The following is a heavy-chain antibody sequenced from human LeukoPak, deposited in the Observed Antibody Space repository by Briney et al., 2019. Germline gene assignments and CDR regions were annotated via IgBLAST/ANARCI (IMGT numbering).Heavy chain of an antibody. V-gene: IGHV3-48*03. Sequence: QPGGSLRLSCAASGFTFSDYEMNWVRQAPGKGLEWVSYISTRGISIYYADSVKGRFTISRDNAKNSLYLQMNSLRAEDTALYYCARWIDHWGQGTLVTVSS. CDR1: GFTFSDYE. J-gene: IGHJ4*02. CDR2: ISTRGISI. CDR3: ARWIDH.